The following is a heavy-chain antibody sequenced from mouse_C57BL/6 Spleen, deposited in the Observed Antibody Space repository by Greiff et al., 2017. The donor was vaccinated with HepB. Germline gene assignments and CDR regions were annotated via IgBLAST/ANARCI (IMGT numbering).Heavy chain of an antibody. CDR3: ASFYDYTKGFAY. D-gene: IGHD2-4*01. CDR2: IYPRSGNT. J-gene: IGHJ3*01. Sequence: LVESGAELARPGASVKLSCKASGYTFTSYGISWVKQRTGQGLEWIGEIYPRSGNTYYNEKFKGKATLTADKSSSTAYMELRSLTSEDSAVYFCASFYDYTKGFAYWGQGTLVTVSA. CDR1: GYTFTSYG. V-gene: IGHV1-81*01.